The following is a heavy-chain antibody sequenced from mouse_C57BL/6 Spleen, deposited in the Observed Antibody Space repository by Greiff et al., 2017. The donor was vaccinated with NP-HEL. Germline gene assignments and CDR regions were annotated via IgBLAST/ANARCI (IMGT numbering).Heavy chain of an antibody. CDR3: ARSHYYYGRDY. J-gene: IGHJ2*01. Sequence: QVQLQQPGAELVRPGTSVKLSCKASGYTFTSYWMHWVKQRPGQGLEWIGVIDPSDSYTNYNQKFKGKATLTVDTSSSTAYMQLSSLTSEDSAVYYCARSHYYYGRDYWGQGTTLTVSS. V-gene: IGHV1-59*01. D-gene: IGHD1-1*01. CDR1: GYTFTSYW. CDR2: IDPSDSYT.